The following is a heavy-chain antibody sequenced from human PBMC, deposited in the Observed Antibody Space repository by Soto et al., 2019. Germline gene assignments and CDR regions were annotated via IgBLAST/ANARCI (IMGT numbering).Heavy chain of an antibody. Sequence: QVQLVQSGAEVKKPGSSVKVSCKASGGTFSSYAISWVRQAPGQGLEWMGGIIPIFGTANYAQKFQGRVTSTPDESTSTDYIELRSLRSEDTAVYCCARALRKSNYYSYYGMDVWGQGTTVTVSS. D-gene: IGHD4-17*01. V-gene: IGHV1-69*05. CDR3: ARALRKSNYYSYYGMDV. CDR2: IIPIFGTA. CDR1: GGTFSSYA. J-gene: IGHJ6*02.